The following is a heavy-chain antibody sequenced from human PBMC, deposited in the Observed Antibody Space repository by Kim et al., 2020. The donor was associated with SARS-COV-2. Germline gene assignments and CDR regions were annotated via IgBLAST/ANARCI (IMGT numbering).Heavy chain of an antibody. V-gene: IGHV3-9*01. CDR2: MSGNSGSI. Sequence: GGSLRLSCAASGFTFDDYAMHWVRQAPGKGLEWVSGMSGNSGSIGYADSVKGRFTISRDNAKNSLYLQMNSLRAEDTAVYYCAKDFGYSCSFDYYYYYG. CDR1: GFTFDDYA. D-gene: IGHD6-6*01. J-gene: IGHJ6*01. CDR3: AKDFGYSCSFDYYYYYG.